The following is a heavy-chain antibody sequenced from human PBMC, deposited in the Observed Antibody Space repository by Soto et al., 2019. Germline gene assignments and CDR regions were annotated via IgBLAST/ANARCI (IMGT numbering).Heavy chain of an antibody. CDR3: TTESMSSGWALDAFEI. CDR2: IKSKTDGGTT. V-gene: IGHV3-15*01. Sequence: PGGSLRLSCAASGFTFSNAWMSWVRQAPGKGLEWVGRIKSKTDGGTTDYAAPVKGRFTISRDDSKNTLYLQMNSLKTEDTAVYYCTTESMSSGWALDAFEIWGQGTMVTVSS. CDR1: GFTFSNAW. D-gene: IGHD6-19*01. J-gene: IGHJ3*02.